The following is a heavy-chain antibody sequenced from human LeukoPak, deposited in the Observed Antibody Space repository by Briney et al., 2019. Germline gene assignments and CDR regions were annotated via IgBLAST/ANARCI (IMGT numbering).Heavy chain of an antibody. D-gene: IGHD3-16*02. CDR1: GYSFTSYW. CDR3: ARLMITFGGVIDVYYFDY. Sequence: GESLKISCKGSGYSFTSYWIGWVRQMPGKGLEWMGIIYPGDSDTRYSPSFQGQVTISADKSISTAYLQWGSLKASDTAMYYCARLMITFGGVIDVYYFDYWGQGTLVTVSS. CDR2: IYPGDSDT. V-gene: IGHV5-51*01. J-gene: IGHJ4*02.